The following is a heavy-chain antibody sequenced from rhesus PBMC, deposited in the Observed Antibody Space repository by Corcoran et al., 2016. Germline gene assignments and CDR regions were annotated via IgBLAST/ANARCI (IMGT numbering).Heavy chain of an antibody. CDR2: IDGSGSST. Sequence: QLQLQESGPGLVTPSEPLSVPCAGSGGSVSSRSMSWLRHAPVKGLEWIGYIDGSGSSTNDNPSLKSRVTLSVDTSKNQFSLKLSSGTAADTAVYYCVRDRDYGNSLDYWGQGVLVTVSS. CDR3: VRDRDYGNSLDY. CDR1: GGSVSSRS. V-gene: IGHV4-169*02. D-gene: IGHD4-35*01. J-gene: IGHJ4*01.